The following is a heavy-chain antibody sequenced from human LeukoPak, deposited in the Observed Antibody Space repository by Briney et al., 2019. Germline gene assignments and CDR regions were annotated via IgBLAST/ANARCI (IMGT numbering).Heavy chain of an antibody. CDR2: IYHSGST. Sequence: SETLSLTCAVSGGSISSGGYSWSWIRQPPGKGLEWIGYIYHSGSTYYNPSLKSRVTISVDRSKNQFSLKLSSVTAADTAVYYCARDGYSYGSVYFQHWGQGTLVTVSS. CDR3: ARDGYSYGSVYFQH. V-gene: IGHV4-30-2*01. J-gene: IGHJ1*01. D-gene: IGHD5-18*01. CDR1: GGSISSGGYS.